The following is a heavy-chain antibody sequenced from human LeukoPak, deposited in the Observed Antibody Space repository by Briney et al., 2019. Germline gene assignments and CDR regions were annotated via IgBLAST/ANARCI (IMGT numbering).Heavy chain of an antibody. CDR2: IIPIFGTA. CDR1: GGTFSSYA. Sequence: SVKVSCKASGGTFSSYAISWVRQAPGQGLEWMGGIIPIFGTANYAQKFQGRVTITADESTSTAYMELSSLRAEDTAVYYCARDRGHIVVVPAATYYYYGMDVWGQGTTVTVSS. J-gene: IGHJ6*02. V-gene: IGHV1-69*13. CDR3: ARDRGHIVVVPAATYYYYGMDV. D-gene: IGHD2-2*01.